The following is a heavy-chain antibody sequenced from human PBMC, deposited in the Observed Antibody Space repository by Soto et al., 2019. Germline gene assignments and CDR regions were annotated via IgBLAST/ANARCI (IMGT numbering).Heavy chain of an antibody. J-gene: IGHJ5*02. CDR2: IYHSGST. Sequence: QLQLQESGSGLVKPSQTLSLTCAVSGGSISSGGYSWIWIRQPPGKGLEGIGYIYHSGSTYYRQSLKSRVTISVDRSKNQVSQKLSSVAAADTAVYSCASRPSGSGVDPWGQGTLVTVSS. D-gene: IGHD1-26*01. CDR3: ASRPSGSGVDP. V-gene: IGHV4-30-2*01. CDR1: GGSISSGGYS.